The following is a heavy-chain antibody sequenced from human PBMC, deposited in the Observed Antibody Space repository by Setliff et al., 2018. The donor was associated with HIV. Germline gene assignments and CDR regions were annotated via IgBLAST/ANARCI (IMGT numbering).Heavy chain of an antibody. D-gene: IGHD2-21*01. CDR3: ARQVTVVGYFETAAGSFNY. CDR1: GFTFSDYY. V-gene: IGHV4-34*01. CDR2: INHSGST. Sequence: GSLRLSCAASGFTFSDYYWSWIRQSPGKGLEWIGEINHSGSTKYNPSLKSRVTISTDTSKNQFSLKVRSVTAADTAVYYCARQVTVVGYFETAAGSFNYWGPGTLVTVSS. J-gene: IGHJ4*02.